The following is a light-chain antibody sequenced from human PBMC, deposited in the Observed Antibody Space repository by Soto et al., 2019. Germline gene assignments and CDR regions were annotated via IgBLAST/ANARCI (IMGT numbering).Light chain of an antibody. CDR3: QQYHTDWT. V-gene: IGKV1-5*01. Sequence: IQVTQSPSALSAPVPHALTTTCRASESIDNWLAWYQQKPGKAPKLLIFAASTLVRGVPSKFRGRGSGTEFTLTISSMQADDFATYSCQQYHTDWTFGQG. CDR2: AAS. J-gene: IGKJ1*01. CDR1: ESIDNW.